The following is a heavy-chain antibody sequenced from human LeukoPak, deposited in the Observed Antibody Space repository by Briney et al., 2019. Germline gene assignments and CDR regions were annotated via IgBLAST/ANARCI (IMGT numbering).Heavy chain of an antibody. V-gene: IGHV3-30*04. CDR3: VRAHHPGGWFDP. J-gene: IGHJ5*02. D-gene: IGHD3-10*01. CDR2: ISYDGSNK. Sequence: PGGSLRLSCAASGFTFSSYAMHWVRQAPGKGLEWVAVISYDGSNKYYADSVKGRFTISRDNSKNTLYLQMNSLRAEDTAVHYCVRAHHPGGWFDPWGQGTLVTVSS. CDR1: GFTFSSYA.